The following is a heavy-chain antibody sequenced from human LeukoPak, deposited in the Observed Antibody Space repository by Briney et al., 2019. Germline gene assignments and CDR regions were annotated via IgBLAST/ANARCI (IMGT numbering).Heavy chain of an antibody. Sequence: SQTLSLTCAISGDSVSGNSATWNWIRQSPSRSLEWLGRTYYRSKWYNDYALSVKSRISINSDTSKNQFSLQLNSVTPEDTAVYYCASGSLEFDNWGQGTLVTVSS. V-gene: IGHV6-1*01. CDR2: TYYRSKWYN. J-gene: IGHJ4*02. CDR1: GDSVSGNSAT. D-gene: IGHD1-1*01. CDR3: ASGSLEFDN.